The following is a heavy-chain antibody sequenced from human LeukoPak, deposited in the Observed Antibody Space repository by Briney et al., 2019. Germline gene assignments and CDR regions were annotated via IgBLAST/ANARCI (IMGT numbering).Heavy chain of an antibody. CDR3: ARHERFYYYYMDV. V-gene: IGHV4-38-2*01. J-gene: IGHJ6*03. D-gene: IGHD1-1*01. CDR1: GFSISSGYH. Sequence: PSETLSLTCDVSGFSISSGYHWGWIRQPPGKGLEWIGTIYHSGSTYYNPSLKSRVTTSVDTSKNQFSLKLSSVTAADTAVYYCARHERFYYYYMDVWGKGTTVTVSS. CDR2: IYHSGST.